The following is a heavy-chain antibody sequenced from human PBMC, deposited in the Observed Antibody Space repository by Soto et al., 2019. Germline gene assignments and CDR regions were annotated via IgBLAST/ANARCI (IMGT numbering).Heavy chain of an antibody. D-gene: IGHD1-1*01. CDR1: GFTFSNYG. J-gene: IGHJ4*02. V-gene: IGHV3-30*18. CDR3: AKDLSPWKFLPAAN. Sequence: GGSLRLSCAASGFTFSNYGMHWVRQAPGKGLEWVAVISYDESSKYYADSVKGRFTISSDTTKNTQDLQMNRRGAEDTAVYYGAKDLSPWKFLPAANWGQGTLVTVSS. CDR2: ISYDESSK.